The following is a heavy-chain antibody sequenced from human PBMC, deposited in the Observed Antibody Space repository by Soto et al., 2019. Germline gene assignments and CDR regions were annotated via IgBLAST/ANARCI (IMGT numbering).Heavy chain of an antibody. Sequence: QVQLQESGPGLVKPSETLSLTCTVSGGSISSYYWSWIRQPPGKGLEWIGYIYYSGSTNYNPSLKRRVTISVDTSKNQFSLKLSSVTAADTAVYYCASGYCGGDCYSATGYFQHWGQGTLVTVSS. CDR1: GGSISSYY. CDR2: IYYSGST. D-gene: IGHD2-21*02. CDR3: ASGYCGGDCYSATGYFQH. V-gene: IGHV4-59*01. J-gene: IGHJ1*01.